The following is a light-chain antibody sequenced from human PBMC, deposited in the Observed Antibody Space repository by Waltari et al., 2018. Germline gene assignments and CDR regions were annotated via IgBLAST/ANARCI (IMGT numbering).Light chain of an antibody. V-gene: IGLV1-51*02. J-gene: IGLJ7*01. CDR1: SSNIGNNY. CDR3: GTWDSSLSAAV. Sequence: QSVLTQPPSVSAAPGQKVTISCSGSSSNIGNNYVSWYQQLPGTAPKLLIYENNKRPSGIPYRFSGSKAGTSATLGITGLQTGDEADYYCGTWDSSLSAAVFGGGTQLTVL. CDR2: ENN.